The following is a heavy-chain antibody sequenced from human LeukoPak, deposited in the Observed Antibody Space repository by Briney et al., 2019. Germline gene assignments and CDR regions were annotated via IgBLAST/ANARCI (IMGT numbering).Heavy chain of an antibody. CDR1: GFTFSRHA. CDR3: ARYGSGSKYKDPFDY. CDR2: IKYDGSDE. D-gene: IGHD3-10*01. J-gene: IGHJ4*02. V-gene: IGHV3-30*02. Sequence: PGGSLRLSCVASGFTFSRHAMHWVRQAPGKGLEWVAFIKYDGSDEEYADSVKGRFTISRDNSKNTLYLQVNSLRAEDTAVYYCARYGSGSKYKDPFDYWSQGTLVTVSS.